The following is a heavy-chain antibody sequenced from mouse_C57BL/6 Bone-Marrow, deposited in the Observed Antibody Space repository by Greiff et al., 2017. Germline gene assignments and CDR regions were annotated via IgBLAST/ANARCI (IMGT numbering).Heavy chain of an antibody. V-gene: IGHV1-81*01. D-gene: IGHD2-14*01. J-gene: IGHJ1*03. CDR1: GYTFTSYG. CDR3: GRTGYHEGYFDV. CDR2: IYPRSGNT. Sequence: QVQLQQSGAELARPGASVKLSCKASGYTFTSYGISWVKQRTGQGLEWIGEIYPRSGNTYYNEKFKGKATLTADKSSSTGYMELRSLTSEDSAVYFWGRTGYHEGYFDVWGTGTTVTVSS.